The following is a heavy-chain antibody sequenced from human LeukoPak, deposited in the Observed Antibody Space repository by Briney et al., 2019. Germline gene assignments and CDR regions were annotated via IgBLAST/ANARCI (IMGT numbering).Heavy chain of an antibody. Sequence: ASVKVSCKASGYTFTSYGISWVRQAPGQGLEWMGWISAYNGNTNYAQKLQGRVTMTTDTSTSTAYMELRSLRSDDTAVYYCARDPDVASYYYDSSRPCDYWGQGTLVTVSS. CDR2: ISAYNGNT. CDR3: ARDPDVASYYYDSSRPCDY. D-gene: IGHD3-22*01. V-gene: IGHV1-18*01. J-gene: IGHJ4*02. CDR1: GYTFTSYG.